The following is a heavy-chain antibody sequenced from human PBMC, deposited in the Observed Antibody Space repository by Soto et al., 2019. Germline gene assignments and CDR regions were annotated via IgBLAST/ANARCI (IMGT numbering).Heavy chain of an antibody. CDR3: ARGPDSSGYYVFDY. CDR2: IYYSGST. D-gene: IGHD3-22*01. V-gene: IGHV4-31*03. CDR1: GGSISSGGYY. Sequence: QVQLQESGPGLVKPSQTLSLTCTVSGGSISSGGYYWSWIRQHPGKGLEWIGYIYYSGSTYYNPSLTSRVTIAVDTSKNQCALKLSSVTAADTAVYYCARGPDSSGYYVFDYWCQGTLVTVS. J-gene: IGHJ4*02.